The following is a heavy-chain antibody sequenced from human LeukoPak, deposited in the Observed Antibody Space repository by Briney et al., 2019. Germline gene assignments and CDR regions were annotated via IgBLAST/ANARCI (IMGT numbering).Heavy chain of an antibody. D-gene: IGHD3-10*01. Sequence: GGALRLSCAASGFTFSSYEMNWVRQAPGKGLEGVSYISSSGSTIYYADSVKGRFTISRDNAKNSLYLQMNSLRAEDTAVYYCARDGAGNYYYYMDVWGKGTTVTVSS. CDR3: ARDGAGNYYYYMDV. V-gene: IGHV3-48*03. CDR1: GFTFSSYE. CDR2: ISSSGSTI. J-gene: IGHJ6*03.